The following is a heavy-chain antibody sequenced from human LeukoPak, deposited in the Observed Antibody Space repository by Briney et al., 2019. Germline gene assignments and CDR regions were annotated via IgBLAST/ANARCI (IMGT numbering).Heavy chain of an antibody. CDR1: GGSICNSNYY. D-gene: IGHD3-3*01. CDR3: ARRQYDFWSGYYGY. Sequence: SETLSLTCSVSGGSICNSNYYWGWIRQPPGKGLEWIGSIYYSGSTYYNPSLKSRVTISVDTSKNQFSLKLSSVTAADTAVYYCARRQYDFWSGYYGYWGQGTLVTVSS. V-gene: IGHV4-39*01. J-gene: IGHJ4*02. CDR2: IYYSGST.